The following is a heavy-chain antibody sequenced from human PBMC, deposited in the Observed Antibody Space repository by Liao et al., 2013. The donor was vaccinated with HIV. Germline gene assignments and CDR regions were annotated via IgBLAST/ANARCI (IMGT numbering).Heavy chain of an antibody. CDR1: GGSISSGGFS. CDR2: IYQSGKT. D-gene: IGHD3-22*01. J-gene: IGHJ3*02. V-gene: IGHV4-30-2*05. CDR3: ARGFDSDYYDSSGHSDAFDI. Sequence: QLQLQESGSGLVKPSQTLSLTCAVSGGSISSGGFSWSWIRQPPGKGLEWIGYIYQSGKTFYNPSLKSRVTISLDTSKNQFSLKLSSVTAADTAVYYCARGFDSDYYDSSGHSDAFDIWGQGTMVTVSS.